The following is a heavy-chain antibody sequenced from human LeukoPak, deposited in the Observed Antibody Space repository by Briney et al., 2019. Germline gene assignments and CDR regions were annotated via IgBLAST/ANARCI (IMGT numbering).Heavy chain of an antibody. J-gene: IGHJ6*02. V-gene: IGHV1-2*02. D-gene: IGHD1-26*01. CDR1: GSTFTGYY. CDR2: INPNSGGT. Sequence: ASVKVSCKASGSTFTGYYMPWVRQAPGQGLEWMGWINPNSGGTNYAQKFQGRVTMTRDTSISTAYMELSRLRSDDTAVYYCATPRELANYYYYGMDVWGQGTTVTVSS. CDR3: ATPRELANYYYYGMDV.